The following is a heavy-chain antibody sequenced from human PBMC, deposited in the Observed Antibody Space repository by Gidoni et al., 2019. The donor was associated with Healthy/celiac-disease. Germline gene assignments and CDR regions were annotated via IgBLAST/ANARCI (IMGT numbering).Heavy chain of an antibody. CDR1: GGSIRSSSYY. J-gene: IGHJ5*02. CDR3: AREYYYTGGGWFDP. CDR2: IYYSGST. Sequence: QLQLQESGPGLVKPSETLSLTCPVSGGSIRSSSYYWGWIRQPPGKGLEWIGSIYYSGSTYYNPSLKSRVTISVDTSKNQFSLKLSSVTAADTAVYYCAREYYYTGGGWFDPWGQGTLVTVSS. D-gene: IGHD3-16*01. V-gene: IGHV4-39*02.